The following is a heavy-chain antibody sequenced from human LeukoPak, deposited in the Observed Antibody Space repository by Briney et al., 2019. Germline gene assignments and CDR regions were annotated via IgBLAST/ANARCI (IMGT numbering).Heavy chain of an antibody. CDR3: ARDRGSSGWYEFDY. J-gene: IGHJ4*02. V-gene: IGHV3-7*01. D-gene: IGHD6-19*01. CDR2: IKQDGSEK. CDR1: GFTSSSYW. Sequence: PGGSLRLSCAASGFTSSSYWMSWVRQAPGKGLEWVANIKQDGSEKYYVDSVKGRFTISRDNAKNSLYLQMNSPRDQDTAVYYCARDRGSSGWYEFDYWGQGTLVTVSS.